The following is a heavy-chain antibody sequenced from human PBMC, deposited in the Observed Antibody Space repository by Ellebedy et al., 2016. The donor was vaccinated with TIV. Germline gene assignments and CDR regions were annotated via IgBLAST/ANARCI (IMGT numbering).Heavy chain of an antibody. J-gene: IGHJ5*02. Sequence: AASVKVSCKASGYPFSDYYIEWVRQAPGQGLEWMGIISPSGVTPTYAPRLQGRVTMTSDPSTNTVYMELTSLRSEDTAIYYCARDTGRIAAAGLDLWGQGTLVTVSS. CDR3: ARDTGRIAAAGLDL. CDR2: ISPSGVTP. V-gene: IGHV1-46*04. D-gene: IGHD6-25*01. CDR1: GYPFSDYY.